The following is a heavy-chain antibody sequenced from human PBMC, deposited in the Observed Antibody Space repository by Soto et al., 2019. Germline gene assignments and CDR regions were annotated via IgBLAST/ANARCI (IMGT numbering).Heavy chain of an antibody. Sequence: QVQLVQSGAEVKKPGASVKVSCKASGYTFTSYDINWVRQATGQGLEWMGWMNPNSGNTAYAPKFQGRITMTRNPSISTAYMELSSLRSEDTAVYYCAREKVTSGYPDWGQGTLVTVSS. J-gene: IGHJ4*02. CDR2: MNPNSGNT. V-gene: IGHV1-8*01. D-gene: IGHD3-22*01. CDR1: GYTFTSYD. CDR3: AREKVTSGYPD.